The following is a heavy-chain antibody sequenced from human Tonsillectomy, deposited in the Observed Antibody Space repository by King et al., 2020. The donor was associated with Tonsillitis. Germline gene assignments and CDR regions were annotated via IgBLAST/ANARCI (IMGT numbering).Heavy chain of an antibody. CDR2: IDWDDVK. J-gene: IGHJ4*02. CDR3: ARISNDFWSGYADY. Sequence: TLKESGPALVKPTQTLTLTCTFSGFSLSTSGMCVSWIRQPPGKALEWLALIDWDDVKFYSTSLKTRLTISRDTSKNQVVLTMTNMDPVDTATYYCARISNDFWSGYADYWGRGTLVTVSS. V-gene: IGHV2-70*01. D-gene: IGHD3-3*01. CDR1: GFSLSTSGMC.